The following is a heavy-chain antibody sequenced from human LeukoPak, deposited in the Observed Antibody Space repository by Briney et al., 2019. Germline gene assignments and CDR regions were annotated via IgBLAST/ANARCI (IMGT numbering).Heavy chain of an antibody. Sequence: GGSLRLSCAASGFTFSNFGMHWVRQAPGKRLEWVAVIWNDGSETFHADSVKGRFRIARDNSKNTLYLQMNSLRAEDTAVYFCARDMGRAWYGPPDYWGQGTLVTVSS. D-gene: IGHD6-13*01. CDR3: ARDMGRAWYGPPDY. CDR1: GFTFSNFG. J-gene: IGHJ4*02. CDR2: IWNDGSET. V-gene: IGHV3-33*08.